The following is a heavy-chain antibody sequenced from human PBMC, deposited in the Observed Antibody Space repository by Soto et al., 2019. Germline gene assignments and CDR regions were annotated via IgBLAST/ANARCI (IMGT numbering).Heavy chain of an antibody. CDR2: ISWDSANM. J-gene: IGHJ3*02. D-gene: IGHD3-22*01. V-gene: IGHV3-9*01. CDR1: EFNFDNYA. Sequence: VQLVESGGGLVQPGRSLRLSCAGAEFNFDNYAMQWVRQAPGKGLEWVSGISWDSANMGYADSVKGRFTISRDNAQKSLYLQMNSLRVEDTALYYCARGRYFDSSGHVAAPDIWGQGTMVTVSS. CDR3: ARGRYFDSSGHVAAPDI.